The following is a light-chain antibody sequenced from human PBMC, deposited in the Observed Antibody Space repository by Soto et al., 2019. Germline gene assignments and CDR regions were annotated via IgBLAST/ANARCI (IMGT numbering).Light chain of an antibody. CDR3: QQTDGFPRT. J-gene: IGKJ1*01. CDR2: GAS. CDR1: QGISTW. Sequence: DIQLTHSPSSVSASVGDSVTISCRASQGISTWLAWYQQKAGKAPKLLIYGASRLLNGVPSRFSGSGSGTYFTLTISSLQPEDFATYYCQQTDGFPRTFGQGTKVDI. V-gene: IGKV1D-12*01.